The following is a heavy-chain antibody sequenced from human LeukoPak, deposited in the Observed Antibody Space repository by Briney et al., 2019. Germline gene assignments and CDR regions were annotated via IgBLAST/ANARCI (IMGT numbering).Heavy chain of an antibody. CDR2: IYYSGST. CDR3: ARGLLFSWFDP. V-gene: IGHV4-31*03. CDR1: GGSISSGGYY. Sequence: PSETLSLTCTVSGGSISSGGYYWSWIRQHPGKGLEWIGYIYYSGSTYYNPSLKSRVTISVDTSKNQFSLKLSSVTAADTAMYYCARGLLFSWFDPWGQGTLVTVSS. J-gene: IGHJ5*02. D-gene: IGHD2-21*02.